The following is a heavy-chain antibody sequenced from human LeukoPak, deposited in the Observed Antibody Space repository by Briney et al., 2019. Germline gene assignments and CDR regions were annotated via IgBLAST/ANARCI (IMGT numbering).Heavy chain of an antibody. V-gene: IGHV3-30-3*01. CDR3: ARASAGQLWSAFDI. Sequence: QPGRSLRLSCAASGFTFSSYAMHWVRQAPGKGLEWVAVISYDGSNKYYADSVKGRFTISRDNSKNTLYLQMNSLRAEDTAVYYCARASAGQLWSAFDIWGQGTMVTVSS. J-gene: IGHJ3*02. CDR1: GFTFSSYA. CDR2: ISYDGSNK. D-gene: IGHD5-18*01.